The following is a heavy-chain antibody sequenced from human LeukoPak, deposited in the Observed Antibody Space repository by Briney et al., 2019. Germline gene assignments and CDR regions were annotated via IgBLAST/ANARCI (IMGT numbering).Heavy chain of an antibody. CDR2: IWYDGSNK. CDR3: ARSTAWRAYSSGWYGY. D-gene: IGHD6-19*01. V-gene: IGHV3-33*01. Sequence: PGGSLRLSCAASGFTFSSYGMHWVRQAPGKGLEWVAVIWYDGSNKYYADSVKGRFTISRDNSKNTLYLQMNSLRAEDTAVYYCARSTAWRAYSSGWYGYWGQGTLVTVSS. J-gene: IGHJ4*02. CDR1: GFTFSSYG.